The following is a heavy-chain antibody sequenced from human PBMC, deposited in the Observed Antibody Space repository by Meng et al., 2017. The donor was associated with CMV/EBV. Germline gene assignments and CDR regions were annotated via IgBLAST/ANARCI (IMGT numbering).Heavy chain of an antibody. V-gene: IGHV3-30*02. J-gene: IGHJ4*02. CDR1: GFTFSSYG. D-gene: IGHD3-22*01. Sequence: LSLTCAASGFTFSSYGMHWVRQAPGKGLEWVAFIRYDGSNKYYADSVKGRFAISRDNSKNTLYLQMNSLRAEDTAVYYCAKGHKWLLQPSDYFDYWGQGTLVTVSS. CDR2: IRYDGSNK. CDR3: AKGHKWLLQPSDYFDY.